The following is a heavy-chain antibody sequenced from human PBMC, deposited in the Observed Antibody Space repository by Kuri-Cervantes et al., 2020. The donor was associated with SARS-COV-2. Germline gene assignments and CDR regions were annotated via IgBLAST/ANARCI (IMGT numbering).Heavy chain of an antibody. CDR3: ARMGERVYDSSGYQVQDY. J-gene: IGHJ4*02. V-gene: IGHV3-30*04. CDR1: GFTFSSYA. D-gene: IGHD3-22*01. Sequence: GESLKISCAASGFTFSSYAMHWVRQAPGKGLEWVAVISYDGSNKYYADSVKGRFTISRDNAKNTLYLQMNSLRAEDTAIYYCARMGERVYDSSGYQVQDYWGQGTLVTVSS. CDR2: ISYDGSNK.